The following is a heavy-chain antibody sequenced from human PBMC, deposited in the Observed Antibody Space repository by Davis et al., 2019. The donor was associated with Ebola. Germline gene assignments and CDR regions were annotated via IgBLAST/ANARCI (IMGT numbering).Heavy chain of an antibody. V-gene: IGHV3-21*01. CDR1: APPFTSYS. CDR2: TSIVGSYI. J-gene: IGHJ4*02. CDR3: ATSESFVDYAAYFHN. Sequence: GRSLRPSCAVPAPPFTSYSMNWVRQPPGEVPVWVSSTSIVGSYIIYADSAKGRFSISRDNAKNSLDLQMNSLKAEDTAVYFCATSESFVDYAAYFHNWGQGTLLTVSS. D-gene: IGHD3-16*01.